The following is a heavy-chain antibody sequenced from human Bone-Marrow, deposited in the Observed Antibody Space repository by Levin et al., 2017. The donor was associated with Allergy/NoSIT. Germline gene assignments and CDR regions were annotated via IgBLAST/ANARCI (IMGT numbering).Heavy chain of an antibody. Sequence: SETLSLTCTVSGGSISSYYWSWIRQPAGKGLEWIGRIYTSGSTNYNPSLKSRVTMSVDTSKNQFSLKLSSVTAADTAVYYCARYHSRGGDYVFDYWGQGTLVTVSS. CDR1: GGSISSYY. J-gene: IGHJ4*02. CDR2: IYTSGST. D-gene: IGHD4-17*01. CDR3: ARYHSRGGDYVFDY. V-gene: IGHV4-4*07.